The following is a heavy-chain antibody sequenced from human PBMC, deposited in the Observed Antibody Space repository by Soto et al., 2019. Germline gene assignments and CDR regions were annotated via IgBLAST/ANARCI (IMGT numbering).Heavy chain of an antibody. D-gene: IGHD2-15*01. CDR1: GIDLSIYW. CDR2: INPESTTI. J-gene: IGHJ1*01. Sequence: EAQLVDSGGGLVQPGGSLRLSCTGSGIDLSIYWMHWVRQAPGKGLVWVSRINPESTTISYADSVKGRFTISRDNAENTLFLHMHTLSAEDTGVYYCTKDTFGGRASWGQGTLVTVSS. CDR3: TKDTFGGRAS. V-gene: IGHV3-74*01.